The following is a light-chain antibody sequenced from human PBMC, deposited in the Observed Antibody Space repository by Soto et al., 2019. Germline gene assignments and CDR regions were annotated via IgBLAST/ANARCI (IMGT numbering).Light chain of an antibody. V-gene: IGLV2-14*01. Sequence: QSALTQPASVSGSPGQSITMSCTGTSSDVGAYNYVSWYQQHPGKAPKLMIYDVSNRPSGVSNRFSGSKSGNTASLTISGLQAEDEADYYCSSYTSSSTYVFGTGIKLTVL. CDR1: SSDVGAYNY. CDR2: DVS. J-gene: IGLJ1*01. CDR3: SSYTSSSTYV.